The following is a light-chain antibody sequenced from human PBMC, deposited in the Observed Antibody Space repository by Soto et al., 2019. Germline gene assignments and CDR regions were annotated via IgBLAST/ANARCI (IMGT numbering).Light chain of an antibody. V-gene: IGLV7-46*01. J-gene: IGLJ1*01. CDR1: TGAVTSGHY. CDR3: LLSYNGPYV. Sequence: QAVVTQEPSLTVSPGGTVTLTCGSSTGAVTSGHYPYWFQQKPGQAPRTLIYDTSNKHSWTPARFSGSLLGGKVALTLSGAQPEDEAEYYCLLSYNGPYVFGTGTKVTVL. CDR2: DTS.